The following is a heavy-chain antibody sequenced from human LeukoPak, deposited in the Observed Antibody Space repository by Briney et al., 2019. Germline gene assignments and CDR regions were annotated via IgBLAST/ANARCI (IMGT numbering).Heavy chain of an antibody. CDR3: AKQTGTNQD. Sequence: GGSLRLSCAASGFTFSSYAMTWVRQAPGKRLEWVSTIGGSGGSTYYADSVKGRFTISRDNSKNTLYLQMNSLRAEDTAVYYCAKQTGTNQDWGQGTLVTVSS. CDR2: IGGSGGST. CDR1: GFTFSSYA. V-gene: IGHV3-23*01. D-gene: IGHD1/OR15-1a*01. J-gene: IGHJ4*02.